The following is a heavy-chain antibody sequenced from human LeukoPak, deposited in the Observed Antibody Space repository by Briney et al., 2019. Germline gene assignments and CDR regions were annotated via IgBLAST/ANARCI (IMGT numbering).Heavy chain of an antibody. J-gene: IGHJ4*02. CDR1: EFTVSSNY. CDR3: ARVQGSPY. Sequence: PGGSLRLSCAASEFTVSSNYMNWVRQPPGKGLEWVSSITGDSTYIYYADSVKGRFTVSRDNAKNSLYLHINSLRAEDTAVYYCARVQGSPYWGQGTLVTVSS. CDR2: ITGDSTYI. V-gene: IGHV3-21*01.